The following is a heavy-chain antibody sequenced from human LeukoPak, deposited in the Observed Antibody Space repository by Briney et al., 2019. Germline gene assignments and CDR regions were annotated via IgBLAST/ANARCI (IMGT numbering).Heavy chain of an antibody. J-gene: IGHJ1*01. D-gene: IGHD3-22*01. CDR2: IIPILGIA. CDR3: ATTRDYYGNSGYTLLQD. Sequence: SVKVSCKASGGTFSSYAISWVRQAPGQGLEWMGRIIPILGIANYAQRFQGRVTIIADESSGTAYMTLSSLRSEDTAIYYCATTRDYYGNSGYTLLQDWGQGTLVTVSS. V-gene: IGHV1-69*04. CDR1: GGTFSSYA.